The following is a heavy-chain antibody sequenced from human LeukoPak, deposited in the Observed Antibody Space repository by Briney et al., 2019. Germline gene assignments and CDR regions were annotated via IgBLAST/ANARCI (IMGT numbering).Heavy chain of an antibody. CDR2: IYYSGST. Sequence: SETLSLTCTVSGGSISSHYWSWIRQPPGKGLEWIGYIYYSGSTNYNPSLKSRVTISVDTSKNQFSLKLSSVTAADTAVYYCARNFWSGLNWFDPWGQGTLVTVSS. CDR1: GGSISSHY. J-gene: IGHJ5*02. CDR3: ARNFWSGLNWFDP. D-gene: IGHD3-3*01. V-gene: IGHV4-59*11.